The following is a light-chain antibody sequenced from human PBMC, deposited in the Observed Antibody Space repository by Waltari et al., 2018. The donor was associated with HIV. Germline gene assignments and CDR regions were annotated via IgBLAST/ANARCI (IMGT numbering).Light chain of an antibody. Sequence: QSVLTQPPSVSGAPGQRVTISCTGSTSNIRGHPVHWFRQLPGAAPKLLIYDDGVRPSGVSDLVSGAKSDTSASLAIAGLQAEDEADYYCQSYDDTVSLEVFGGGTRLTVL. J-gene: IGLJ2*01. CDR1: TSNIRGHP. V-gene: IGLV1-40*01. CDR3: QSYDDTVSLEV. CDR2: DDG.